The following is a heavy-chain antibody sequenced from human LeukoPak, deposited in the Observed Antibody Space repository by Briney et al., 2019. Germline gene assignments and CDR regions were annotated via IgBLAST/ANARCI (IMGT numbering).Heavy chain of an antibody. CDR3: VRGVTRGYIYAD. CDR1: GGLIGSGGYS. Sequence: KPSETLSLTCAVSGGLIGSGGYSWWWVRQPPGKRLEWIGYVVTTGTTYYNPSLNSRLTISLDVSKNQLSLKLRSVTAADTAVYFCVRGVTRGYIYADWGQGTLVTVSS. CDR2: VVTTGTT. J-gene: IGHJ4*02. D-gene: IGHD5-18*01. V-gene: IGHV4-30-4*07.